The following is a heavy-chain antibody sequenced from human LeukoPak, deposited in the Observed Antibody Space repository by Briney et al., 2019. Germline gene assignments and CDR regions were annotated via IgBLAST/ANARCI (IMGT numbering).Heavy chain of an antibody. CDR1: GGTFSSYA. CDR3: AREARSYCGGDCYFLVP. J-gene: IGHJ5*02. CDR2: IIPIFGTA. Sequence: GASVKVSCKASGGTFSSYAISWVRQAPGQGLEWMGGIIPIFGTANYAQKFQGRVTITADESTSTAYMELSSLRSEDTAVYYCAREARSYCGGDCYFLVPWGQGTLVTVSS. D-gene: IGHD2-21*02. V-gene: IGHV1-69*01.